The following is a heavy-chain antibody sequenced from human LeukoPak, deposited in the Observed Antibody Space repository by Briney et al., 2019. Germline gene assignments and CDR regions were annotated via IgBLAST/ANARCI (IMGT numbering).Heavy chain of an antibody. CDR3: ARSEMVTATHYYYYYGMDV. D-gene: IGHD2-21*02. CDR2: IIPIFGTA. Sequence: SVKVSCKASGGTFSSYAISWVRQAPGQALEWMGGIIPIFGTANYAQKFQGRVTITADESTSTAYMELSSLRSEDTAVYYCARSEMVTATHYYYYYGMDVWGQGTTVTVSS. CDR1: GGTFSSYA. V-gene: IGHV1-69*13. J-gene: IGHJ6*02.